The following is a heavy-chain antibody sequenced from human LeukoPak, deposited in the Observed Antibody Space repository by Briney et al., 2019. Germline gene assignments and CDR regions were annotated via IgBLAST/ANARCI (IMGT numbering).Heavy chain of an antibody. J-gene: IGHJ5*02. CDR2: IYTSGST. CDR3: ARSYYGSGSYYQGWFDP. CDR1: GGSISSGSYY. Sequence: PSQTLSLTCTVSGGSISSGSYYWSWIRQPAGKGLEWIGRIYTSGSTNYNPSLKSRVTISVDTSKNQFSLKLRSVTAADTAVYYCARSYYGSGSYYQGWFDPWGQGTLVTVSS. V-gene: IGHV4-61*02. D-gene: IGHD3-10*01.